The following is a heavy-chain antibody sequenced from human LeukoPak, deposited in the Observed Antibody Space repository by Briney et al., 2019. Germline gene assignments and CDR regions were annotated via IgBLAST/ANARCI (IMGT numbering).Heavy chain of an antibody. CDR2: ISSSSSYI. CDR1: GFTFSSYS. CDR3: AVAGTATQSAEYFQH. J-gene: IGHJ1*01. V-gene: IGHV3-21*01. Sequence: PGGSLRLSCAASGFTFSSYSMNWVRQAPGKGLEWVSSISSSSSYIYYADSVKGRFTISRDNAKKSLYLQMNSLRAEDTAVYYCAVAGTATQSAEYFQHWGQGTLVTVSS. D-gene: IGHD6-19*01.